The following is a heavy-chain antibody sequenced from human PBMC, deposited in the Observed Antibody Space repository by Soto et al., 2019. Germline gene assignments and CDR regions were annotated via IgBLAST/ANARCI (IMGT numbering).Heavy chain of an antibody. CDR3: AKGDIWATGGYFDY. CDR2: ISYDGSNK. V-gene: IGHV3-30*18. J-gene: IGHJ4*02. CDR1: GFTFSSYG. D-gene: IGHD5-12*01. Sequence: GGSLRLSCAASGFTFSSYGMHWVRQAPGKGLEWVAVISYDGSNKYYADSVKGRFTISRDNSKNTLYLQMNSLRAEDTAVYYCAKGDIWATGGYFDYWGQGTLVTVSS.